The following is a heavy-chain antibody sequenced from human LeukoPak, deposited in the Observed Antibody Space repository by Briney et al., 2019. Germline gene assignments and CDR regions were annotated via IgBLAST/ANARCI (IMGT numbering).Heavy chain of an antibody. CDR2: IYSGGST. CDR3: ARSNNYYDSRGFDY. J-gene: IGHJ4*02. Sequence: GGPLRLSCAASGFTVSSNYMSWVRQAPGKGLEWVSVIYSGGSTYYADSVKGRFTISRDNSKNTLYLQMNSLRAEDTAVYYCARSNNYYDSRGFDYWGQGTLVTVSS. V-gene: IGHV3-53*01. D-gene: IGHD3-22*01. CDR1: GFTVSSNY.